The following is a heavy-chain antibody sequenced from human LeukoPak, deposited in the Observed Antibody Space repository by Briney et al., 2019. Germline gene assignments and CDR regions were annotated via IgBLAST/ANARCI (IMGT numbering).Heavy chain of an antibody. CDR1: GGTFSSYG. D-gene: IGHD6-19*01. J-gene: IGHJ4*02. V-gene: IGHV1-69*13. Sequence: SVKVSCKASGGTFSSYGISWVRQAPGQGLEWMGGIIPIFGTANYAQKFQGRVTITADESTSTAYMELSSLRSEDTAVYYCARGPQGLYSSGWKQFDYWGQGTLVTVSS. CDR2: IIPIFGTA. CDR3: ARGPQGLYSSGWKQFDY.